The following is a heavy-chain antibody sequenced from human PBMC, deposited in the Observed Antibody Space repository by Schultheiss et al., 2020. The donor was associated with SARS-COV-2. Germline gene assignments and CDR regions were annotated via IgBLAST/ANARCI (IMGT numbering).Heavy chain of an antibody. CDR2: IYYSGST. CDR3: ASVDYYYYGMDV. CDR1: GGSFSGYY. Sequence: SQTLSLTCAVYGGSFSGYYWSWIRQPPGKGLEWIGYIYYSGSTNYNPSLKSRVTISVDTSKNQFSLKLSSVTAADTAVYYCASVDYYYYGMDVWGQGTTVTVSS. V-gene: IGHV4-59*08. J-gene: IGHJ6*02.